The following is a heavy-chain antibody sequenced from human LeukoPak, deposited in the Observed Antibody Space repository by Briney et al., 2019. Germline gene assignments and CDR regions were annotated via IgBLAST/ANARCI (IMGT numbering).Heavy chain of an antibody. CDR3: AGERPGACIVIVTGGMRRFYLFWFDP. CDR1: GYTFTGYY. Sequence: ASVKVSCKASGYTFTGYYMHWVRQAPGQGLEWMGWINPNSGGTNYAQKFQGRVTMTRDTSISTAYMELSRLRSDDTAVYYCAGERPGACIVIVTGGMRRFYLFWFDPWGQGTLVTGPS. V-gene: IGHV1-2*02. D-gene: IGHD2/OR15-2a*01. J-gene: IGHJ5*02. CDR2: INPNSGGT.